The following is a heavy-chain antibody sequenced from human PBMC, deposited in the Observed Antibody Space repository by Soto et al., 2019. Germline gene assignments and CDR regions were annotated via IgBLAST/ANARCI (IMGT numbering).Heavy chain of an antibody. Sequence: QVQLVQSGAEVKEPGASVTVSCRASGDRFTDYYMHWVRQAPGQGLERMGWINPNSGVTKYAQKFQGWVTMTRDTSVRAVWLRLSMLGFADTFIYYCARESGGATAILDYYSFDMDVWGTGTTVIVSS. CDR3: ARESGGATAILDYYSFDMDV. V-gene: IGHV1-2*04. J-gene: IGHJ6*03. D-gene: IGHD1-26*01. CDR1: GDRFTDYY. CDR2: INPNSGVT.